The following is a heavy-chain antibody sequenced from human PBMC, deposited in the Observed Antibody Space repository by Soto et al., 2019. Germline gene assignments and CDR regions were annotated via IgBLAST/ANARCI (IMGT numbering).Heavy chain of an antibody. CDR1: GGTFSSYA. CDR3: ARDVGYYYDSSGYFKV. Sequence: GASVKVSCKASGGTFSSYAISWVRQAPGQGLEWMGGIIPIFGTANYAQKFQGRVTITADKSTSTAYMELSSLRSEDTAVYYCARDVGYYYDSSGYFKVWGQGTLVTVSS. D-gene: IGHD3-22*01. J-gene: IGHJ4*02. CDR2: IIPIFGTA. V-gene: IGHV1-69*06.